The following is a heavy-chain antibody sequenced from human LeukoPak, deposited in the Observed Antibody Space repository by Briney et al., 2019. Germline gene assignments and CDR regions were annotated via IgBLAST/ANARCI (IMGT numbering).Heavy chain of an antibody. CDR2: ISYDGSNK. J-gene: IGHJ4*02. D-gene: IGHD5-18*01. CDR3: ARDRVPHSYDAQFDY. Sequence: GRSLRLSCAASGFTFSSYAMHWVRQAPGKGLEWVAVISYDGSNKYYADSVKGRFTISRDNSKNTLYLQMNSLRAEDTAVYYCARDRVPHSYDAQFDYWGQGTLVTVSS. CDR1: GFTFSSYA. V-gene: IGHV3-30-3*01.